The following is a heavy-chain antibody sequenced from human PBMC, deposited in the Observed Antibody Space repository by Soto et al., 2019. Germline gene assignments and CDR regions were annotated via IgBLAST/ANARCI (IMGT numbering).Heavy chain of an antibody. D-gene: IGHD3-16*02. V-gene: IGHV1-69*13. CDR1: VGSFSSYA. CDR3: ARDPDYDYVWGSYRYRGGFDY. J-gene: IGHJ4*02. CDR2: IIPIFGTA. Sequence: GXSVKVSCKASVGSFSSYAISWVRQAPGQGLEWMGGIIPIFGTANYAQKFQGRVTITADESTSTAYMELSSLRSEDTAVYYCARDPDYDYVWGSYRYRGGFDYWGQGTLVTVSS.